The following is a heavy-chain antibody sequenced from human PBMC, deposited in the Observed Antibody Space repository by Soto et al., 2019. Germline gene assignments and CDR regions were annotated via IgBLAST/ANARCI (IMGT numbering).Heavy chain of an antibody. CDR2: FDPEDGET. CDR3: ATSFVVVTAASYYYYGMDV. J-gene: IGHJ6*04. Sequence: ASVKVSCKVSGYTLTELSMHWVRQAPGQGLEWMGGFDPEDGETIYAQKFQGRVTMTEDTSTDTDYMELSSLRSEDTAVYYCATSFVVVTAASYYYYGMDVWGEGTTVTVSS. CDR1: GYTLTELS. V-gene: IGHV1-24*01. D-gene: IGHD2-2*01.